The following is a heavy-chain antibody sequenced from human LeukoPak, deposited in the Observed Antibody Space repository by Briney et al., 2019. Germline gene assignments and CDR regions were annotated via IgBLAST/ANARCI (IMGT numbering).Heavy chain of an antibody. CDR1: GGSFSDNY. D-gene: IGHD4-17*01. CDR3: ASPTTVTTSAYRAFDI. CDR2: INHSGST. Sequence: SETLSLTCAVYGGSFSDNYWSWIRQPPGKGLEWIGEINHSGSTNYNPSLRSRVTISVDTSKNQFSLNLRSVTAADTAVYYCASPTTVTTSAYRAFDIWGQGTMVTVSA. J-gene: IGHJ3*02. V-gene: IGHV4-34*01.